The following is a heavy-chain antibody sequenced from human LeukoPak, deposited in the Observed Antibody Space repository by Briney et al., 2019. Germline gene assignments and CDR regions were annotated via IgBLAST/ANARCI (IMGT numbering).Heavy chain of an antibody. CDR2: INGSGGST. Sequence: GGSLRLSCAASGFTFSTYAMSWVRQAPGKGLEWVSAINGSGGSTYHADSVKGRFTMSRDNSKNTLYLQMNSLRAEDTAVYYCAKGSITMVRGAPAYGMDVWGQGTTVTVSS. CDR3: AKGSITMVRGAPAYGMDV. V-gene: IGHV3-23*01. D-gene: IGHD3-10*01. CDR1: GFTFSTYA. J-gene: IGHJ6*02.